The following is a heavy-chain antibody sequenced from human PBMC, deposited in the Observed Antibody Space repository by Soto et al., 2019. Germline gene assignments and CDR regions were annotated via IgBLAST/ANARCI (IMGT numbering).Heavy chain of an antibody. Sequence: QVPLKESGPVLVKPTEPLTLSGTVSGFSRSDADVGVPWIRQPQVKALEWLAHILSNDEEVFSSSLRTRLTISKDTSRSQVVLTMSNMEPVDTATDYCARIRRYCSGGSCFFYDSAMDVWGQGTTVTVS. V-gene: IGHV2-26*01. D-gene: IGHD2-15*01. CDR1: GFSRSDADVG. J-gene: IGHJ6*02. CDR2: ILSNDEE. CDR3: ARIRRYCSGGSCFFYDSAMDV.